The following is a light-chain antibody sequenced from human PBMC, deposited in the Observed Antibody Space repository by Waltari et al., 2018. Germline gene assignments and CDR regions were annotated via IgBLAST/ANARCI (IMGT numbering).Light chain of an antibody. J-gene: IGKJ3*01. CDR2: AAS. V-gene: IGKV1-NL1*01. CDR1: QGISNS. CDR3: QQYYHTRQIT. Sequence: DIQMTQSPSSLSASVGDRVTITCRASQGISNSLAWYQQKPGKAPKLLLSAASTLESGVPSSVRGIGSGTDYTLTSSSLQPEDFTTYYCQQYYHTRQITFGPGTKVDFK.